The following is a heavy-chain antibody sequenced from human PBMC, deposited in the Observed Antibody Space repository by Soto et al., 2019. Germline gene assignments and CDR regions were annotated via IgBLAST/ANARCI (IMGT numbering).Heavy chain of an antibody. CDR2: IWYDGSNK. V-gene: IGHV3-33*01. CDR3: AREYYDFWSGEEEVYYYGMDV. D-gene: IGHD3-3*01. J-gene: IGHJ6*02. CDR1: GFTFSSYG. Sequence: PGGSLRLSCAASGFTFSSYGMHWVRQAPGKGLEWVAVIWYDGSNKYYADSVKGRFTISRDNSKNTLYLQMNSLRAEDTAVYYCAREYYDFWSGEEEVYYYGMDVWGQGTTVTVSS.